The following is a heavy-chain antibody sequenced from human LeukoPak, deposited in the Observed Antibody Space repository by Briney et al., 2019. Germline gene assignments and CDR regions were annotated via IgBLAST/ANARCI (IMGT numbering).Heavy chain of an antibody. V-gene: IGHV1-69*05. J-gene: IGHJ4*02. CDR2: IIPIFGTA. D-gene: IGHD6-13*01. CDR1: GGAFSSYA. CDR3: ARDHTGFSSSSWYDY. Sequence: ASVKVSCKASGGAFSSYAISWVRQAPGQGLEWMGGIIPIFGTANYAQKFQGRDTITTDESTSTAYMELSSPRSEDTAVYYCARDHTGFSSSSWYDYWGQGTLVTVSS.